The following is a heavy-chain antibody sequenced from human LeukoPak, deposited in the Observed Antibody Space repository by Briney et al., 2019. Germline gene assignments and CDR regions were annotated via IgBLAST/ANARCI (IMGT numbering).Heavy chain of an antibody. CDR3: ARHLSGVTGYTYGRGIDY. J-gene: IGHJ4*02. CDR1: GFTFSSYW. D-gene: IGHD5-18*01. CDR2: ISGSSGST. V-gene: IGHV3-23*01. Sequence: GGSLRLSCAASGFTFSSYWMSWVRQAPGKGLEWVSAISGSSGSTYYADSVKGRFTISRDNSKNTLYPQMNSLRAEDTAVYYCARHLSGVTGYTYGRGIDYWGQGTLVTVSS.